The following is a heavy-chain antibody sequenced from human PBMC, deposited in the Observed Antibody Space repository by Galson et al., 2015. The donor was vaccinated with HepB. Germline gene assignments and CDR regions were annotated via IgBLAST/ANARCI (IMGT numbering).Heavy chain of an antibody. D-gene: IGHD5/OR15-5a*01. CDR3: ARERLFGGSVYHSSDS. Sequence: TLSLTCTVSVGSISSGAYFWSWIRQHPGKGLEWIGNIYYSGNTNYNPSLKSRLSMSVDTSKNQFYLKLNSVTAADTAVYYCARERLFGGSVYHSSDSWGQGTLVTVSS. V-gene: IGHV4-31*03. CDR1: VGSISSGAYF. J-gene: IGHJ4*02. CDR2: IYYSGNT.